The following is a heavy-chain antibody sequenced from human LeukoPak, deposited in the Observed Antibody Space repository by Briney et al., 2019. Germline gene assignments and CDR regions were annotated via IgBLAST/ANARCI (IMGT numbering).Heavy chain of an antibody. Sequence: ASVTVSCTASGYTFTSYYMHWVRQAPGQGLEWMGIINPSGGSTSYAQKFQGRVTMTRDTSTSTVYMELSSLRSEDTAVYYCALASYYYDSSGYFGDAFDIWGQGTMVTVSS. J-gene: IGHJ3*02. CDR1: GYTFTSYY. CDR2: INPSGGST. D-gene: IGHD3-22*01. V-gene: IGHV1-46*01. CDR3: ALASYYYDSSGYFGDAFDI.